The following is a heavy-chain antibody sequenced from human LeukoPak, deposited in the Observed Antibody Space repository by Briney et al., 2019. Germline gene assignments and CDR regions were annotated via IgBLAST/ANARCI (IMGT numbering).Heavy chain of an antibody. J-gene: IGHJ6*03. CDR2: ISGSSSYI. D-gene: IGHD3-22*01. Sequence: GGSLRLSCAASGFTFSSYSMNWVRQAPGKGLEWVSSISGSSSYIYYADSVKGRFTISRHNAKNSLYLQMNSLRAEDTAVYYCVRDFYYDSSELQSYSYYYMDVWGKGTAVTISS. CDR3: VRDFYYDSSELQSYSYYYMDV. CDR1: GFTFSSYS. V-gene: IGHV3-21*01.